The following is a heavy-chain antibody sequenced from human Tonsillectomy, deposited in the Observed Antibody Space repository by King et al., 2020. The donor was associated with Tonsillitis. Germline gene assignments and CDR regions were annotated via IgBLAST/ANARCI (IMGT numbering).Heavy chain of an antibody. V-gene: IGHV1-2*02. D-gene: IGHD4-17*01. CDR1: GYTLTGHY. Sequence: QLVQSGAEVKKPGASVKVSCKASGYTLTGHYMHWVRQAPGQGLEWMGWINPNNGDTKYAQKFQGRVIMTRDTSISTVYMELSSLRSDDAALYYCARDNGDYLFDYWGQGTLVTVSS. CDR2: INPNNGDT. CDR3: ARDNGDYLFDY. J-gene: IGHJ4*02.